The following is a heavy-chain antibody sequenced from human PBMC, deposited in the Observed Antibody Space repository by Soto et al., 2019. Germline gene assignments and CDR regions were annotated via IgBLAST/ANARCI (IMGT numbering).Heavy chain of an antibody. D-gene: IGHD6-19*01. CDR3: AKASPPIAVAGTDFDY. Sequence: GSLRLSCAASGFTFSSYAMSWVRQAPGKGLEWVSAISGSGGSTYYADSVKGRFTISRDNSKNTLYLQMNSLRAEDTAVYYCAKASPPIAVAGTDFDYWGQGTLVTVSS. CDR2: ISGSGGST. CDR1: GFTFSSYA. V-gene: IGHV3-23*01. J-gene: IGHJ4*02.